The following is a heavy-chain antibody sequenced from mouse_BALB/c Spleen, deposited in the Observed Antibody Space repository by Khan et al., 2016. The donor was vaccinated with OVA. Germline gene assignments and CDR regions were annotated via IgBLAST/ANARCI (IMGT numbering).Heavy chain of an antibody. CDR3: ARDAGRY. CDR2: INPKNGGT. J-gene: IGHJ4*01. CDR1: GYTFPEYT. D-gene: IGHD3-3*01. V-gene: IGHV1-18*01. Sequence: EVQLQQSGPELVKPGASVKISCKTSGYTFPEYTVHWVKQSLGKSLDWIGVINPKNGGTAYNQKFKGKATSTVDKSSSTAYMEFRSLTSDDSAVYYCARDAGRYWGQGTSVTVAS.